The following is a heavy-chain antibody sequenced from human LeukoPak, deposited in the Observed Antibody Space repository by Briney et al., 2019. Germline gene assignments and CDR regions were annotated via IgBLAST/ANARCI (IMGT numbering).Heavy chain of an antibody. CDR1: GGSISSYY. J-gene: IGHJ6*04. CDR3: ARNLDCSSTSCHTVDYYYGMDV. Sequence: SETLSLTCTVSGGSISSYYWSWIRQPPGKGLEWIGYIYYSGSTNYNPSLKSRVTISVDTSKNQFSLKLSSVTAADTAVCYCARNLDCSSTSCHTVDYYYGMDVWGKGTTVTVSS. CDR2: IYYSGST. V-gene: IGHV4-59*01. D-gene: IGHD2-2*01.